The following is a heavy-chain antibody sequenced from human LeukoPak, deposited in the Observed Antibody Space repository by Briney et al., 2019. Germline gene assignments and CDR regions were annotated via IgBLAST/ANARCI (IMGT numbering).Heavy chain of an antibody. CDR1: GFTFRTYW. CDR2: INTDGSST. CDR3: TRYFLASYGMDV. Sequence: GGSLRLSWSASGFTFRTYWMHWLRQVPEKGLVWISRINTDGSSTSHADSVKGRFTISRDNAQNTLYLQMHSLRPEDTAVYYCTRYFLASYGMDVWGQGTTVTVSS. V-gene: IGHV3-74*01. J-gene: IGHJ6*02. D-gene: IGHD3-3*01.